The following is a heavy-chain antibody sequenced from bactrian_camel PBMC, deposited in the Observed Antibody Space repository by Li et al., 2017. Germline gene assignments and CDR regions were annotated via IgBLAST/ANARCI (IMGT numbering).Heavy chain of an antibody. Sequence: QLVESGGGSVQTGGSLKLSCVYSENTWKRHCMGWFRQVPGKEREGVATLDSDDSTEYAPFVAGRFTISKDNARNTLYLQMDNLKPEDTAMYFCAAVAAWYYDCPPQLRDNIFVDWGQGTQDTVS. D-gene: IGHD3*01. CDR1: ENTWKRHC. CDR2: LDSDDST. V-gene: IGHV3S57*01. CDR3: AAVAAWYYDCPPQLRDNIFVD. J-gene: IGHJ4*01.